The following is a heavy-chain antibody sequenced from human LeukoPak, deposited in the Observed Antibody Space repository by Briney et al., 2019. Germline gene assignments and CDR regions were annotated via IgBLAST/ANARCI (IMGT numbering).Heavy chain of an antibody. CDR1: GGSISSGGYS. D-gene: IGHD3-10*01. CDR2: IYYSGST. J-gene: IGHJ5*02. V-gene: IGHV4-30-4*07. CDR3: ARESNYYGSGTGWFDP. Sequence: SQTLSLTCAVSGGSISSGGYSWSWIRQPPGKGLEWIGYIYYSGSTYYNPSLKSRVTISVDTSKNQLSLKLSSVTAADTAVYYCARESNYYGSGTGWFDPWGQGTLVTVSS.